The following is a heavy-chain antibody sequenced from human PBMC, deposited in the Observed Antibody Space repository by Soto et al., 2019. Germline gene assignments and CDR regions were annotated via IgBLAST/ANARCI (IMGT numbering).Heavy chain of an antibody. V-gene: IGHV4-4*07. D-gene: IGHD3-22*01. CDR3: ARDRGHYYDSSGFQGP. CDR2: VYTSGST. CDR1: GGSISSYY. J-gene: IGHJ5*02. Sequence: PSETLSLTCTVSGGSISSYYWSWIRQPAGKGLEWIGRVYTSGSTNYNPSLKSRVTMSVDTSKNQFSLKLSSVTAADTAVYYCARDRGHYYDSSGFQGPWGQGTLVTVSS.